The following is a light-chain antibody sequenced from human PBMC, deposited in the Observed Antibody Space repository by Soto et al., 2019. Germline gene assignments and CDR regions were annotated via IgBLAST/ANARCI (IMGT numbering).Light chain of an antibody. CDR2: ATS. V-gene: IGKV1-39*01. CDR1: QSIAGF. Sequence: DIQMTQSPSSLSASVGDRVTIACRASQSIAGFLNWYQQKPGKAPDLLIYATSSLHSGVTPRFSGSGSGADFNLTISTLQPEDSATYFCQQTFNHPTFGPGT. CDR3: QQTFNHPT. J-gene: IGKJ3*01.